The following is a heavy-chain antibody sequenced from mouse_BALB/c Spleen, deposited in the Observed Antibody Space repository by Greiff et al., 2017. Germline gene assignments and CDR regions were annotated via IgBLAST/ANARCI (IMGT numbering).Heavy chain of an antibody. J-gene: IGHJ1*01. Sequence: EVQLQQSGPGLVKPSQSLSLTCSVTGYSITSGYYWNWIRQFPGNKLEWMGYISYDGSNNYNPSLKNRISITRDTSKNQFFLKLNSVTTEDTATYYCARPFITTVVYWYFDVWGAGTTVTVSS. D-gene: IGHD1-1*01. CDR2: ISYDGSN. CDR1: GYSITSGYY. V-gene: IGHV3-6*02. CDR3: ARPFITTVVYWYFDV.